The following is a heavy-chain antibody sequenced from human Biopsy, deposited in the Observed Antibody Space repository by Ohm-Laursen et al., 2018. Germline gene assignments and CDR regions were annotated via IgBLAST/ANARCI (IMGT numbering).Heavy chain of an antibody. CDR2: INPGGNST. V-gene: IGHV1-46*01. CDR3: VLASFDY. CDR1: GYTFTTYS. J-gene: IGHJ4*02. Sequence: ASVKVSCNTSGYTFTTYSIHWVRQAPGQGLEWMGIINPGGNSTAYTQNFQGRVTMTWDTSTTTVYMELSSLRSEDTAVYYCVLASFDYWGQGTLVTVSS.